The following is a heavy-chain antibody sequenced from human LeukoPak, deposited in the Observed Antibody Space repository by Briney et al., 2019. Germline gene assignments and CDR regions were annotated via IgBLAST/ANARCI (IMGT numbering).Heavy chain of an antibody. CDR1: GFTFSSYA. CDR3: ARGSEDYDSSGYYYDLGDY. Sequence: GGSLRLSCAASGFTFSSYAIHWVRQAPGKGLEWVALISYDGSNKYYADSVKGRFTIPRDKSKNTLYLQMNSLRAEDTAVYYCARGSEDYDSSGYYYDLGDYWGQGTLVTVSS. J-gene: IGHJ4*02. CDR2: ISYDGSNK. V-gene: IGHV3-30*04. D-gene: IGHD3-22*01.